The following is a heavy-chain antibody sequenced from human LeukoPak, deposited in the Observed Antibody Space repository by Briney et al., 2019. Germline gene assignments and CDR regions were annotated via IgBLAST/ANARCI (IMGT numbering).Heavy chain of an antibody. J-gene: IGHJ4*02. Sequence: GGSLRLSCAASTFTFSNYWMHWVRQAQGKGLVWVSRINIDGRSISYADSVKGRFTISRDNAKNTLYLQMNSLRAEDTAVYYCARVPATGTAFDDWGQGTLVTVSS. CDR3: ARVPATGTAFDD. V-gene: IGHV3-74*01. CDR1: TFTFSNYW. CDR2: INIDGRSI. D-gene: IGHD6-13*01.